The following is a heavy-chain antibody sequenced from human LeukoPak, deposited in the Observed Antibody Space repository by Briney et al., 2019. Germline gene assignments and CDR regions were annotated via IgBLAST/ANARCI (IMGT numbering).Heavy chain of an antibody. Sequence: ASVKVSCKASGYTFTGYYMHWVRQAPGQGLEWMGRINPNSGGTNYAQKLQGRVTMTRDTSISTAYMELSRLRSDDTAVYYCARSNWNYVSYYYYYMDVWGKGTTVTVSS. V-gene: IGHV1-2*06. CDR2: INPNSGGT. CDR3: ARSNWNYVSYYYYYMDV. D-gene: IGHD1-7*01. J-gene: IGHJ6*03. CDR1: GYTFTGYY.